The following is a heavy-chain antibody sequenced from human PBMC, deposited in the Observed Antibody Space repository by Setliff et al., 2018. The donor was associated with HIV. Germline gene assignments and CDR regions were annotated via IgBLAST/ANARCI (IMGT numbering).Heavy chain of an antibody. CDR1: GGTFSSYA. CDR3: ARGSGSKIWYYYYGMDV. D-gene: IGHD5-12*01. J-gene: IGHJ6*02. Sequence: ASVKVSCKASGGTFSSYAISWVRQAPGQGLEWMGGINPKSDGTNYAQKFQGWITITRNTSISTAYMELSSLRSEDTAVYYCARGSGSKIWYYYYGMDVWGQGTTVTVSS. CDR2: INPKSDGT. V-gene: IGHV1-8*01.